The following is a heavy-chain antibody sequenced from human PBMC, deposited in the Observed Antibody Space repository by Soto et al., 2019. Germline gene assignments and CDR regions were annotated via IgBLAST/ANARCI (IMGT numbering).Heavy chain of an antibody. V-gene: IGHV4-38-2*02. CDR1: GYSISSGYY. CDR2: IYHSGSS. CDR3: ARDTIRIASRWFGP. D-gene: IGHD3-3*02. J-gene: IGHJ5*02. Sequence: SETLSLTCAVSGYSISSGYYWGWLRQPPGKGLEWIGSIYHSGSSYYNPSLKSLVTISVDTSKNHFSLKLSSMTAADTAVYYCARDTIRIASRWFGPWGQGTLFTVSS.